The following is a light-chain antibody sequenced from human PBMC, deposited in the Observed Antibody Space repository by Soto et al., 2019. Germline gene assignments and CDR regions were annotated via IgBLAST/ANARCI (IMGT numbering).Light chain of an antibody. Sequence: QSALTQPASVSGSPGQSITISCTGTSSDIGSYNLVSWYQQHPGKAPKLIIFEGSKRPSGVSNRFSASKSGNTASLTITGLELEDEAEYYCCSYAGGRSCASVFGGGTKLTVL. CDR1: SSDIGSYNL. CDR2: EGS. V-gene: IGLV2-23*01. J-gene: IGLJ2*01. CDR3: CSYAGGRSCASV.